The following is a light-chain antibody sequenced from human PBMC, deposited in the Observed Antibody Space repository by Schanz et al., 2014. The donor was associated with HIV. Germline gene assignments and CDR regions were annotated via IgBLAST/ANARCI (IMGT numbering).Light chain of an antibody. CDR3: CSYAHRSMSVV. Sequence: QSALTQPASVSGSPGQSITISCTGTSSDVGGYNYLSWYQQHPGKAPKLMIYDVSDRPSGVSSRFSGSKSDNTASLTISGLQAEDEADYYCCSYAHRSMSVVFGGGTKLTVL. CDR2: DVS. J-gene: IGLJ2*01. CDR1: SSDVGGYNY. V-gene: IGLV2-14*01.